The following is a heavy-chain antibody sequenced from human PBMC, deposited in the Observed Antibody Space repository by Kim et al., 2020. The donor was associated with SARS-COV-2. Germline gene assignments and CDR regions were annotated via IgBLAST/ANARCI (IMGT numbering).Heavy chain of an antibody. CDR3: ARADSPDAFDI. Sequence: TYYPGSVKGRFANSRESAKNSLYLQMNSLSAGDTDVYYCARADSPDAFDIWDQGTMVTVSS. V-gene: IGHV3-13*01. CDR2: T. J-gene: IGHJ3*02.